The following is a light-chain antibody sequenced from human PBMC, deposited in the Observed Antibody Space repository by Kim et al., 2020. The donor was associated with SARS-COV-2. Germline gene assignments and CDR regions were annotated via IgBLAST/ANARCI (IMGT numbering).Light chain of an antibody. CDR1: TGAVTSSHF. CDR2: DTT. V-gene: IGLV7-46*01. Sequence: QAVVTQEPSLTVSPGGTVTLTCGSSTGAVTSSHFPYWFQQRPGQAPRTLIYDTTNKHSWTPARFSASLLGGKAALTLSGALPEDEAEYYCLLCYRDGRWVFGGGTQLTVL. CDR3: LLCYRDGRWV. J-gene: IGLJ3*02.